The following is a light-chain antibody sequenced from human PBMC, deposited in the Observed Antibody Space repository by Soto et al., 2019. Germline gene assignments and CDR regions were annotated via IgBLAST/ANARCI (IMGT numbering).Light chain of an antibody. Sequence: HYALTQPASVSGSPGQSITISCTGTSSDVGAYNYVSWYQQHPGKAPKLMIFEVSDRPSGVSNRFSGSKSGNTASLTISGLKPDAEGDYYCSSYTSSNTIVFGGGTKLTVL. CDR2: EVS. CDR1: SSDVGAYNY. CDR3: SSYTSSNTIV. V-gene: IGLV2-14*01. J-gene: IGLJ2*01.